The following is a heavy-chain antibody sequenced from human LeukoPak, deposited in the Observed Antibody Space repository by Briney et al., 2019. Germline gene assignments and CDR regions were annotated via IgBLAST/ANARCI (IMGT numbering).Heavy chain of an antibody. Sequence: GGSLRLSCAASGFTFSRYWMSWVRQAPGKGLEWVASIKQDGNVKYYVDSVKGRFTISRDNAKNSLYLQMNGLRAEDTAVYYCARPAYCGGDCYFYFDYWGQGTLVTVSS. CDR1: GFTFSRYW. CDR3: ARPAYCGGDCYFYFDY. V-gene: IGHV3-7*01. D-gene: IGHD2-21*02. CDR2: IKQDGNVK. J-gene: IGHJ4*02.